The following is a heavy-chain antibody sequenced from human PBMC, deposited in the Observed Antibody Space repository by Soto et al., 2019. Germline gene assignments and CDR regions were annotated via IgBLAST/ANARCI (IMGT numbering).Heavy chain of an antibody. CDR3: AIVPAAKRDYYYYYYMDV. CDR2: MNPNSGNT. V-gene: IGHV1-8*01. D-gene: IGHD2-2*01. Sequence: ASVKVSCKASGYTFTSYDSNWVRQATGQGLEWMGWMNPNSGNTGYAQKFQGRVTMTRNTSISTAYMELSSLRSEDTAVYYCAIVPAAKRDYYYYYYMDVWGKGTTVTVSS. J-gene: IGHJ6*03. CDR1: GYTFTSYD.